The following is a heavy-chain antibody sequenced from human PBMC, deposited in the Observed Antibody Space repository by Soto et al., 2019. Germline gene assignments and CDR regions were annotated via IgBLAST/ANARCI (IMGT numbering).Heavy chain of an antibody. J-gene: IGHJ4*02. D-gene: IGHD5-12*01. Sequence: EVQLVESGGGLVQPGGSLRLSCAASGFTFSSYWMSWVRQAPGKGLEWVANIKQDGSEKYYVDSVKGRFTISRANAKNSLYLQMNSVRAKDQPVYYCARDLTGRATSPGDCWGQRTLVTVS. V-gene: IGHV3-7*03. CDR2: IKQDGSEK. CDR1: GFTFSSYW. CDR3: ARDLTGRATSPGDC.